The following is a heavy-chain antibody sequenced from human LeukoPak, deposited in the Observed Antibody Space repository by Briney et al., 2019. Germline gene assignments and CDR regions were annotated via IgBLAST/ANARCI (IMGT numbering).Heavy chain of an antibody. CDR2: INPNSGGT. Sequence: ASVKASCKASGYTFTGYYMHWVRQAPGQGLEWMGWINPNSGGTNYAQKFQGRVTMTRDTSISTAYMELSRLRSDDTAVYYCARGRIAARLFDYWGQGTLVTVSS. V-gene: IGHV1-2*02. CDR1: GYTFTGYY. D-gene: IGHD6-6*01. CDR3: ARGRIAARLFDY. J-gene: IGHJ4*02.